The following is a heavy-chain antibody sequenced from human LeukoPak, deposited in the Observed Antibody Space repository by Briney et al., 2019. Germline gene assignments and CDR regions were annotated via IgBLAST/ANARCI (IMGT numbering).Heavy chain of an antibody. CDR2: IWYDGSNK. Sequence: GGSLRLSCAASGFTVSSNYMSWVRQAPGKGLEWVAVIWYDGSNKYYADSVKGRFTISRDNSKNTLYLQMNSLRAEDTAVYYCARSMGYSYGHVDYWGQGTLVTVSS. CDR3: ARSMGYSYGHVDY. V-gene: IGHV3-33*08. CDR1: GFTVSSNY. J-gene: IGHJ4*02. D-gene: IGHD5-18*01.